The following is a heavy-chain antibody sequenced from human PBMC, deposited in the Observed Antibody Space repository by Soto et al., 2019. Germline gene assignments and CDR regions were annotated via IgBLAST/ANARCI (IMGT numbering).Heavy chain of an antibody. CDR2: INSDGSST. CDR3: ASSLLTPFDY. V-gene: IGHV3-74*01. J-gene: IGHJ4*02. CDR1: GFTFSSYW. D-gene: IGHD7-27*01. Sequence: GGSLRLSCAASGFTFSSYWRHWVRQAPEKGLVWVSRINSDGSSTSYADSVKGRFTISRDNAKNTLYLQMNSLRAEDTAVYYCASSLLTPFDYWGQGTLVTVSS.